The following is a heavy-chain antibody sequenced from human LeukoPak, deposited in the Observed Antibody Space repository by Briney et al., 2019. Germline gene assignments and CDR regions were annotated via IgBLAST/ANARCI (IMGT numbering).Heavy chain of an antibody. CDR3: AKDQGSGSLDY. V-gene: IGHV3-53*01. D-gene: IGHD6-19*01. CDR2: IYSGGST. Sequence: PGGSLRLSCAASGFTVSSNYMSWVRQAPGKGLEWVSVIYSGGSTYYADSVKGRFTISRDNSKNTLYLQMSSLGAEDTAVYYCAKDQGSGSLDYWGQGTLVTVSS. CDR1: GFTVSSNY. J-gene: IGHJ4*02.